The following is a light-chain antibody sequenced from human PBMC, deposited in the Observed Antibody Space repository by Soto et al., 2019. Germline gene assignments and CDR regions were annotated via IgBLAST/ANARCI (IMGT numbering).Light chain of an antibody. Sequence: QSALTQPPSASGSPGQSVTISCTGTSSDVGGYKYVSWYQQHPGKAPTLMIYEVSKRPSGVPDRFSGSKSGNTASLTVSGLQAEDEADYYCSSYAGSHNWVFGGGTKLTVL. CDR1: SSDVGGYKY. V-gene: IGLV2-8*01. J-gene: IGLJ3*02. CDR3: SSYAGSHNWV. CDR2: EVS.